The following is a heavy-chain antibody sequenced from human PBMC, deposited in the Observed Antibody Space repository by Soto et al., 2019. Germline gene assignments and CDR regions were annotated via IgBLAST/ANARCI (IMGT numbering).Heavy chain of an antibody. J-gene: IGHJ4*02. CDR3: AREGELCMGGYFDY. D-gene: IGHD3-16*01. V-gene: IGHV1-69*13. CDR1: GGTFSSYA. Sequence: SVKVSCKASGGTFSSYAISWVRQAPGQGLEWMGGIIPIFGTANYAQKFQGRVTITADESTSTAYMELSSLRSEDTAVYYCAREGELCMGGYFDYWGQGTLVTVSS. CDR2: IIPIFGTA.